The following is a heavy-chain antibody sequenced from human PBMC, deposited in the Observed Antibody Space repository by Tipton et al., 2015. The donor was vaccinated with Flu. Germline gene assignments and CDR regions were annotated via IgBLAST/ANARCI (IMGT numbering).Heavy chain of an antibody. CDR2: ISSSGSTI. D-gene: IGHD3-3*01. Sequence: SLRLSCAASGFTFSSYEMNWVRQAPGKGLEWVSYISSSGSTIYYADSVKGRFTISRDNAKNSLYLQMNSLRAEDTAVYYCARDSGYDFWSGYAYYFDYWGQGTLVTVSS. V-gene: IGHV3-48*03. CDR1: GFTFSSYE. J-gene: IGHJ4*02. CDR3: ARDSGYDFWSGYAYYFDY.